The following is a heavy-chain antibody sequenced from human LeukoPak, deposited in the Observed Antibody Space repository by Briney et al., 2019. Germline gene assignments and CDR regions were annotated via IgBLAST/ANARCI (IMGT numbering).Heavy chain of an antibody. V-gene: IGHV4-31*03. Sequence: SETLSLTCSVSGDSISSAGYYWNWIRQHPGKGLEWIGYIYSSGSTYYNPSLKSRLTISVDTSKNQFSLKLSPVTAADTAVYYCARDAVLVAAEGIWGQGTLVTVSS. D-gene: IGHD2-15*01. CDR1: GDSISSAGYY. CDR3: ARDAVLVAAEGI. CDR2: IYSSGST. J-gene: IGHJ4*02.